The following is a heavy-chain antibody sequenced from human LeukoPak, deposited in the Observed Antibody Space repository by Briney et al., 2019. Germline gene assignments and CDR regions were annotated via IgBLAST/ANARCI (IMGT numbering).Heavy chain of an antibody. D-gene: IGHD3-3*01. CDR2: IYYSGST. Sequence: PSETLSLTCTVSGGSISSSSYYWGWIRQPPGKGLEWIGSIYYSGSTYYNPSLKSRVTISVDTSKNQFSLKLSSVTAADTAVYYRARASGYLDYWGQGTLVTVSS. CDR3: ARASGYLDY. J-gene: IGHJ4*02. CDR1: GGSISSSSYY. V-gene: IGHV4-39*01.